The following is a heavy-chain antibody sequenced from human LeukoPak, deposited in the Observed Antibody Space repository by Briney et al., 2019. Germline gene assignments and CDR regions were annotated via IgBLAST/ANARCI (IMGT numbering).Heavy chain of an antibody. Sequence: ASVRVSCKASGYTFTGYYMHWVRQAPGQGLEWMGWINPNSGDTKYSQKFQGRVTMTRDTSISTAYMELSRLRSDDTAVYYCATQRGSYLWGTDFDYWGQGTLVTVSS. J-gene: IGHJ4*02. CDR1: GYTFTGYY. D-gene: IGHD3-16*01. CDR3: ATQRGSYLWGTDFDY. CDR2: INPNSGDT. V-gene: IGHV1-2*02.